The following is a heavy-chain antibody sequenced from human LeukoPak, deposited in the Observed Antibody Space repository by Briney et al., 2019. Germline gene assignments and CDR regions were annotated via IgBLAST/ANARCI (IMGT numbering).Heavy chain of an antibody. J-gene: IGHJ4*02. Sequence: GGSLRLSCAASGFTFSSYWMHWVRQAPGKGLVWVSRISTDGSTTNYADSVKGRFTISRDNAENMLYLQMNSLRAEDTAVYYCARDVISGVVPSGYWGQGTVVSVSS. CDR3: ARDVISGVVPSGY. CDR2: ISTDGSTT. CDR1: GFTFSSYW. V-gene: IGHV3-74*01. D-gene: IGHD3-3*01.